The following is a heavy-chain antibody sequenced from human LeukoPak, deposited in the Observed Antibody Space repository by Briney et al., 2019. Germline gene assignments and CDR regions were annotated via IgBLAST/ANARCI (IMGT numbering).Heavy chain of an antibody. V-gene: IGHV1-18*01. CDR3: ARSHPPFCSSTSCYPAY. Sequence: GASVKVSCKASGYTFTSYGISWVRQAPGQGLEWMGWISAYNGNTNYAQKLQGRVTMTTDTSTSTAYMELRSLRSDDTAVYYCARSHPPFCSSTSCYPAYGGQGTLVTVSS. CDR2: ISAYNGNT. CDR1: GYTFTSYG. J-gene: IGHJ4*02. D-gene: IGHD2-2*01.